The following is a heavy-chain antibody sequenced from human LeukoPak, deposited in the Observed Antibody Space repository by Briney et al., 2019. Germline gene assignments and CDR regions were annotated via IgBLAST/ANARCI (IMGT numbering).Heavy chain of an antibody. Sequence: PGGSLRLSCAASGFTFSDYYVSWIRQAPGKGLEWISFISSTDSYTSYADSVEGRFTISRDNAKNSLFLHMNSLRAEDTAVYYCAREDGRHFDYWGQGTLVTVSS. D-gene: IGHD2-15*01. CDR2: ISSTDSYT. J-gene: IGHJ4*02. CDR1: GFTFSDYY. CDR3: AREDGRHFDY. V-gene: IGHV3-11*05.